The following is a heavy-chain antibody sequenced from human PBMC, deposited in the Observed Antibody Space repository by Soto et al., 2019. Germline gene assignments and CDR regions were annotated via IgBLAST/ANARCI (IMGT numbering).Heavy chain of an antibody. V-gene: IGHV4-31*03. CDR3: ARGWLRGDYFDY. Sequence: SETLSLTCTVSGGSISSGGYYWSWIPQHPGKGLEWIGYIYYSGSTYYNPSLKSRVTISVDTSKNQFSLKLSSVTAADTAVYYCARGWLRGDYFDYWGQGTLVTVSS. CDR1: GGSISSGGYY. D-gene: IGHD5-18*01. CDR2: IYYSGST. J-gene: IGHJ4*02.